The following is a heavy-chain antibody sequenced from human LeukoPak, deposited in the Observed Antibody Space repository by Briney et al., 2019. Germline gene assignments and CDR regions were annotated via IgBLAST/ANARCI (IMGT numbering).Heavy chain of an antibody. J-gene: IGHJ4*02. D-gene: IGHD6-19*01. V-gene: IGHV5-51*01. Sequence: GESLKISCKGSGYSFSNYWIGWGRQMPGKGLEWMGIIYPGDSDTTYSPSFQGQVTISADKSISTAYLQWSSLKASDTAMYYCASPFFRSGWYYFDYWGQGTLVTVSS. CDR3: ASPFFRSGWYYFDY. CDR2: IYPGDSDT. CDR1: GYSFSNYW.